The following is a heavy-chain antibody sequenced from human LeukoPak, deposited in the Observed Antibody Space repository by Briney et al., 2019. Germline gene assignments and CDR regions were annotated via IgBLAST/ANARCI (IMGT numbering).Heavy chain of an antibody. CDR1: GFTFSSYA. J-gene: IGHJ4*02. D-gene: IGHD3-10*01. CDR3: AKDLRGSGSLGESDY. Sequence: GGSLRLSCAASGFTFSSYAMSWVRQAPGKGLEWVSAISGSGGSTYYADSVKGRFTISRDNSKNTLYLQMNSLRAEDTAVYYCAKDLRGSGSLGESDYWGQGTLVTVSS. V-gene: IGHV3-23*01. CDR2: ISGSGGST.